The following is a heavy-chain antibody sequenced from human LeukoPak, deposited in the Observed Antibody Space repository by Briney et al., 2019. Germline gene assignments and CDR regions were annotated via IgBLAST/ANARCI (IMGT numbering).Heavy chain of an antibody. J-gene: IGHJ4*02. V-gene: IGHV3-30*02. Sequence: TGGSLRLSCAASGFSFSSYGMHWARQAPGKGLEWVALIRYDGSNKYYTDSVKGRFTISRDNSKNTLYLQMSSLRAEDTAVYYCAKDWGTPMITGHLETGTTGDWGQGTLVTVSS. D-gene: IGHD1-1*01. CDR1: GFSFSSYG. CDR3: AKDWGTPMITGHLETGTTGD. CDR2: IRYDGSNK.